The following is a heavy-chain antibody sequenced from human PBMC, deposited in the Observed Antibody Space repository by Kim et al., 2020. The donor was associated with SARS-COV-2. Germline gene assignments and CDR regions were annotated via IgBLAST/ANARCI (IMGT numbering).Heavy chain of an antibody. CDR2: IIPIFGTA. V-gene: IGHV1-69*13. CDR3: ARDGTTGSEADAFDI. D-gene: IGHD1-1*01. CDR1: GGTFSSYA. J-gene: IGHJ3*02. Sequence: SVKVSCKASGGTFSSYAISWVRQAPGQGLEWMGGIIPIFGTANYAQKFQGRVTITADESTSTAYMELSSLRSEDTAVYYCARDGTTGSEADAFDIWGQGTMVTVSS.